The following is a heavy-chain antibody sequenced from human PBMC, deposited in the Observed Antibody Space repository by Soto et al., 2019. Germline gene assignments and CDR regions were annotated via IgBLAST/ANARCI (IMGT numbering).Heavy chain of an antibody. J-gene: IGHJ6*02. D-gene: IGHD3-22*01. CDR2: IYYSGST. Sequence: LSLTCTVSGGSISSGDYYWSWIRQPPGKGLEWIGYIYYSGSTYYNPSLKSRVTISVDTSKNQFSLKLSSVTAADTAVYYCARGDYDSSGYHYGMDVWGQGTTVTVSS. CDR1: GGSISSGDYY. V-gene: IGHV4-30-4*01. CDR3: ARGDYDSSGYHYGMDV.